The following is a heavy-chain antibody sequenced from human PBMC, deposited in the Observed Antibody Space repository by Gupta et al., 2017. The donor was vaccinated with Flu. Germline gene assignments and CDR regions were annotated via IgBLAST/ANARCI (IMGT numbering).Heavy chain of an antibody. V-gene: IGHV3-15*01. D-gene: IGHD2-2*03. CDR2: IKSKRDYETT. J-gene: IGHJ4*02. Sequence: RQAPGKGLEWVGRIKSKRDYETTDYAAPVQGRFIISRDDSESTLYLQMSSVTTEDTAVYFCTTGMDRFDHDGYWGQGTLVTVSS. CDR3: TTGMDRFDHDGY.